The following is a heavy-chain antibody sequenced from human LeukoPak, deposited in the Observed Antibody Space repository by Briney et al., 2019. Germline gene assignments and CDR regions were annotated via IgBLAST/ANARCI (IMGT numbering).Heavy chain of an antibody. CDR3: ARDHSTWWYPRINHDAFDI. CDR1: GGSIGSHY. D-gene: IGHD2-15*01. CDR2: ISNTGSS. Sequence: PSETLSLTCTVSGGSIGSHYWNWIRQSPGKGLEWLGFISNTGSSNYNPSLESRVTISVDTSKNQFSLKLTSVTPADTAVYYCARDHSTWWYPRINHDAFDIWGQGTTVTVSS. V-gene: IGHV4-59*11. J-gene: IGHJ3*02.